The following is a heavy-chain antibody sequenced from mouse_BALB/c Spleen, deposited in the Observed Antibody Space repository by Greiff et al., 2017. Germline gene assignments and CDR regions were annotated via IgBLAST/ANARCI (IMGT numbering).Heavy chain of an antibody. CDR1: GFSLTSYG. Sequence: QVQLKESGPGLVAPSQSLSITCTVSGFSLTSYGVHWVRQPPGKGLEWRGVIWAGGSTNYNSALMSRLSISKDNSKSQVFLKMNSLQTDDTAMYYCARERGGFAYWGQGTLVTVSA. J-gene: IGHJ3*01. V-gene: IGHV2-9*02. CDR3: ARERGGFAY. CDR2: IWAGGST.